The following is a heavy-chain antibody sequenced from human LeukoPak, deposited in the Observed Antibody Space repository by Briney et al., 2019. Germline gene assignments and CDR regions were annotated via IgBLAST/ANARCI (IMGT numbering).Heavy chain of an antibody. D-gene: IGHD3-22*01. CDR2: INLNSGGT. CDR1: GYTVTDYY. CDR3: ARGYDSSGYYDYYYYMDV. J-gene: IGHJ6*03. V-gene: IGHV1-2*02. Sequence: ASVKVSCTASGYTVTDYYMHWVRQAPGQGMGWVGWINLNSGGTTSAKTFQGRVTMTRDTSFSTAYLELSRPRSDATAADYCARGYDSSGYYDYYYYMDVWGKGTTVTVSS.